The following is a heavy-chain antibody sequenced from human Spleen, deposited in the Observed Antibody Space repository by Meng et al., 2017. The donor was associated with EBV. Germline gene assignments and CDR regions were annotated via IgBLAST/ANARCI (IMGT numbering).Heavy chain of an antibody. V-gene: IGHV3-33*01. CDR3: TRGRFLHDY. J-gene: IGHJ4*02. D-gene: IGHD3-3*01. Sequence: GRRGESGGGVGRLGRALRFSCKTSGFTLSKYDMQWVRQAPGKGLEWVAHIWYDGSNEYYADSVKGRFTVSRDISNNTLYLQMNSLRAEDTAVYYCTRGRFLHDYWGQGTLVTVSS. CDR2: IWYDGSNE. CDR1: GFTLSKYD.